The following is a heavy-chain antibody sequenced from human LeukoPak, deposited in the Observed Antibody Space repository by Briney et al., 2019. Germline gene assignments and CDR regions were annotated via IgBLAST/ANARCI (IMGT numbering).Heavy chain of an antibody. CDR3: ATYFYGDYASYYFDI. V-gene: IGHV4-4*02. J-gene: IGHJ4*02. CDR2: IYHTGTT. CDR1: GVSMISSHW. D-gene: IGHD4-17*01. Sequence: SGTLSLTCTFSGVSMISSHWRSWARQPPGKGLEWIGEIYHTGTTNYASSLKSRITMSVDKSKNQFYLKVSSVTAADTAVYYCATYFYGDYASYYFDIWGRGTPVSVSS.